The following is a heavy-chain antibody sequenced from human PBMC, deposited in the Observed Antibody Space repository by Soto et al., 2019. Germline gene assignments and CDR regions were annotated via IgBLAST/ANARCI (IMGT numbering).Heavy chain of an antibody. V-gene: IGHV4-59*08. D-gene: IGHD3-9*01. CDR3: ASLNFDILTGYYAFDL. CDR2: ISYSGST. CDR1: GGSISGYY. Sequence: SETLSLTCTVSGGSISGYYWSWIRQSPEKGLEYIGYISYSGSTNYNPSLKSRVTTSLDTSKNQFSLKLSSVTAADTAIYYCASLNFDILTGYYAFDLWGQGTMVAVSS. J-gene: IGHJ3*01.